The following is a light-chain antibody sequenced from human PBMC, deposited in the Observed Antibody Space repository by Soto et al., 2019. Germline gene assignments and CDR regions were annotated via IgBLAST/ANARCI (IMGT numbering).Light chain of an antibody. Sequence: EVVMTQSPATLSVSPGESATLSCRASQSVSSSYLAWYQQKPGQAPRLLIYGASSRATGIPARFSGSGSGTEFTLTISSLQSEDFAVYFCQQFNNWPWTFGQGTKVDI. V-gene: IGKV3-15*01. J-gene: IGKJ1*01. CDR3: QQFNNWPWT. CDR1: QSVSSSY. CDR2: GAS.